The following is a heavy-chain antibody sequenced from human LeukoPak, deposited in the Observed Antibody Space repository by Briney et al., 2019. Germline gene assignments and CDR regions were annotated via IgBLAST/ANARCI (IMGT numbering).Heavy chain of an antibody. J-gene: IGHJ6*02. CDR3: ARARSSWTGSGYYYGMDV. Sequence: ASVKVSCKASGYTFTSYDINWVRQATGQGLEWMGWMNPNSGNTGYAQKFQGRVTMTRNTSISTAYMELGSLRSEDTAVYYCARARSSWTGSGYYYGMDVWGQGTTVTVSS. CDR1: GYTFTSYD. CDR2: MNPNSGNT. D-gene: IGHD6-13*01. V-gene: IGHV1-8*01.